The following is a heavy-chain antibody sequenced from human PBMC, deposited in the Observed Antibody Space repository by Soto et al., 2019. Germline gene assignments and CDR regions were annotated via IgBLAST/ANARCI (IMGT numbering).Heavy chain of an antibody. D-gene: IGHD1-26*01. CDR1: VFTFSSYE. Sequence: PVGSLRLSCASSVFTFSSYEMNCVRHSPGKRLEWVSYISSSGSTIYYADSVKGRFSISRDNAKNSLYLQMNSLRAEDTAVYYCARDMWAAQYYYYYGMDVRGKATTFTGSS. J-gene: IGHJ6*04. CDR2: ISSSGSTI. CDR3: ARDMWAAQYYYYYGMDV. V-gene: IGHV3-48*03.